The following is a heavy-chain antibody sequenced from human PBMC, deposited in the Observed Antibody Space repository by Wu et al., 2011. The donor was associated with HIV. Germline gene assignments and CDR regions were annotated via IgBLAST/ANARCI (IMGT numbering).Heavy chain of an antibody. CDR1: GYTFTGYY. D-gene: IGHD2-15*01. V-gene: IGHV1-2*02. CDR3: ASVRCHVDHCYFPLLGTAFDI. Sequence: QVQLVQSGAEVKKPGASVKVSCKASGYTFTGYYMHWVRQAPGQGLEWMGWINPNSGGTNYAQKFQGRVTMTRDTSISTAYMELSRLRSDDTAVYYCASVRCHVDHCYFPLLGTAFDIWGQGTMVTVSS. CDR2: INPNSGGT. J-gene: IGHJ3*02.